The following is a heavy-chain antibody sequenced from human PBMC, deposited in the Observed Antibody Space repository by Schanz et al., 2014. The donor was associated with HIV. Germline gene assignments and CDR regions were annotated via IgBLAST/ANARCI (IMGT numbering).Heavy chain of an antibody. J-gene: IGHJ5*01. Sequence: QVLLQESGPRLMKPSETVSLTCTVSSGSIRTYHWHWIRQSAGKRLEWIGRVSGSGSTDHTPSLKGRVTISVDPSNTLFSLKLKSVTAADTAVYYCAKSGQLVTKHYWFDSWGQGTLVIVSS. CDR2: VSGSGST. CDR3: AKSGQLVTKHYWFDS. CDR1: SGSIRTYH. V-gene: IGHV4-4*07. D-gene: IGHD6-6*01.